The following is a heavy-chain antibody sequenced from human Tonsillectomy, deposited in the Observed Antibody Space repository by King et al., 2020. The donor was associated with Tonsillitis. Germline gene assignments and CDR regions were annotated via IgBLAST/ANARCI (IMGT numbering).Heavy chain of an antibody. CDR3: ARGSIIMSGGTRLYGMDV. CDR1: GFPFNIYD. CDR2: INPNGGDT. J-gene: IGHJ6*02. V-gene: IGHV1-8*01. Sequence: VQLVESGAEVKKPGASVKVSCKASGFPFNIYDINWVRQAPGQGLEWMGWINPNGGDTVYVQKFQDRVTMTRDTSMSAAYMELSSLRSDDTAVYYCARGSIIMSGGTRLYGMDVWGQGTTITVSS. D-gene: IGHD3-3*02.